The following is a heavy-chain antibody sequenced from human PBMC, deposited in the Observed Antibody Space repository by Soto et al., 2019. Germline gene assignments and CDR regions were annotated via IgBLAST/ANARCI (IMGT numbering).Heavy chain of an antibody. V-gene: IGHV1-2*02. Sequence: ASVKVSCKASGYTFTGYYMHWVRQAPGQGLEWMGWINPNSGGTNYAQKFQGRVTMTRDTSISTAYMELSRLRSDDTAVYYCARAFLIGSSGYYRLAFDIWGQGTMVTV. CDR2: INPNSGGT. CDR3: ARAFLIGSSGYYRLAFDI. J-gene: IGHJ3*02. D-gene: IGHD3-22*01. CDR1: GYTFTGYY.